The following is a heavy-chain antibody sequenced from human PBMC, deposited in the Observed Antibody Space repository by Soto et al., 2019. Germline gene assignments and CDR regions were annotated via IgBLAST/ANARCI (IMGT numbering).Heavy chain of an antibody. CDR1: GASVNSGSYY. J-gene: IGHJ4*02. Sequence: SETLSLTCIVSGASVNSGSYYRCWSRQRPGKEMEWIGYIYYSASTNYSHYHKRKDNISVDTSKNQFSLKLRSLTAADTAVYYCARHEYFGDGYNYGIDYWGQG. CDR2: IYYSAST. V-gene: IGHV4-61*01. CDR3: ARHEYFGDGYNYGIDY. D-gene: IGHD5-12*01.